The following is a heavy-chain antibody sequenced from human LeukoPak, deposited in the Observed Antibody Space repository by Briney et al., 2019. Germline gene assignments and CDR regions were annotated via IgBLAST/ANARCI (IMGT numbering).Heavy chain of an antibody. Sequence: PSETLSLTCAVYGGSFSGYYWSWIRQPPGKGLEWIGEINHSGSTNYNPSLKSRVTISVDTSKNQFSLKLSSVTAADTAVYYCARVRGYCSSTSCRTREGMDVWGQGTTVTVSS. CDR1: GGSFSGYY. D-gene: IGHD2-2*01. CDR3: ARVRGYCSSTSCRTREGMDV. V-gene: IGHV4-34*01. CDR2: INHSGST. J-gene: IGHJ6*02.